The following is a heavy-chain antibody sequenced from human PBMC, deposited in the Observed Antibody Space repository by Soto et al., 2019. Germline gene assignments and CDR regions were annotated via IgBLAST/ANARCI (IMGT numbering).Heavy chain of an antibody. V-gene: IGHV3-23*01. J-gene: IGHJ6*02. CDR3: ARGGADHYNYGLDV. D-gene: IGHD3-10*01. CDR1: RFSLGTYA. CDR2: MNGAGTST. Sequence: EGSLRLSSAASRFSLGTYAMTWVRQPLGRGLEWVSSMNGAGTSTSHADSVKGWFTTSRVSSKNTLYLEMTSLRGEDAAIYYCARGGADHYNYGLDVWGQGTTVTVSS.